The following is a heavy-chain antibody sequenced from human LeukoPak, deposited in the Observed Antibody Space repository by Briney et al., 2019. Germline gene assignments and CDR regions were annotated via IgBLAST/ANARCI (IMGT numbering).Heavy chain of an antibody. D-gene: IGHD3-10*01. CDR2: IKEDGGEG. J-gene: IGHJ4*02. V-gene: IGHV3-7*03. Sequence: GGSLRLSCAASGFTFSGYWMTWVRQAPGKGLEGVANIKEDGGEGYYVDSVKGRLTISRDNAKNSLYLQMNSLRAEDTAVYYCAKDDPNGGFGESPDYWGQGTLVTVSS. CDR3: AKDDPNGGFGESPDY. CDR1: GFTFSGYW.